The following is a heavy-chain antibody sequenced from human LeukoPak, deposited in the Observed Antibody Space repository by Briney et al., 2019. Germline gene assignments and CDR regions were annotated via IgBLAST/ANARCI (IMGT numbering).Heavy chain of an antibody. D-gene: IGHD3-10*01. Sequence: GGSLRLSCAASGFTFSSYWMHWVRQAPGKGLVWVSRINSDGSSTSYADSVKGRFTISRDNAKNTLYLQMNSLRAEDTAVYYCARDRVPRRGYYYYGMDVWGQRTTVTVSS. CDR1: GFTFSSYW. J-gene: IGHJ6*02. V-gene: IGHV3-74*01. CDR3: ARDRVPRRGYYYYGMDV. CDR2: INSDGSST.